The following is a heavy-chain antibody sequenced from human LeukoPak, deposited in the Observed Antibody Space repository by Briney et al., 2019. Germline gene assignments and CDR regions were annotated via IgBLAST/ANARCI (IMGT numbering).Heavy chain of an antibody. CDR2: IIPIFGTA. Sequence: PVKVSCKASGGTFSSYAISWVRQAPGQGLEWMGGIIPIFGTANYAQKFQGRVTITADESTSTAYMELSSLRSEDTAVYYCARALYYYDSSGYYYFDYWGQGTLVTVSS. D-gene: IGHD3-22*01. V-gene: IGHV1-69*13. CDR1: GGTFSSYA. CDR3: ARALYYYDSSGYYYFDY. J-gene: IGHJ4*02.